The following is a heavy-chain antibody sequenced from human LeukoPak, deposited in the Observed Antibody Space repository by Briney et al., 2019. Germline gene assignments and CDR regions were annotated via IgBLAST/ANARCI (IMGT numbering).Heavy chain of an antibody. CDR3: ARDVPTYYDFWSGNCYYYGMDV. CDR2: IWYDGSNK. Sequence: PGGSLRLSCAASGFTFSSYGMHWVRQAPGKGLEWVAVIWYDGSNKYYADSVKGRFTISRDNSKNSLYLQMNSLRAEDTAVYYCARDVPTYYDFWSGNCYYYGMDVWGQGTTVTVSS. V-gene: IGHV3-33*01. J-gene: IGHJ6*02. D-gene: IGHD3-3*01. CDR1: GFTFSSYG.